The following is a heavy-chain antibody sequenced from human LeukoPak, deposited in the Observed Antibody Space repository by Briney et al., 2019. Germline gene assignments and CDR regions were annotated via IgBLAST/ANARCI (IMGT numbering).Heavy chain of an antibody. CDR2: ISGSGGST. D-gene: IGHD3-3*01. CDR1: GFTFSSYA. Sequence: GGSLRLSRAASGFTFSSYAMSWVRQAPGKGLEWVSAISGSGGSTYYADSVKGRFTISRDNSKNTLYLQMNSLRAEDTAVYYCAKGSTIFGVVTPFDPWGQGTLVTVSS. V-gene: IGHV3-23*01. CDR3: AKGSTIFGVVTPFDP. J-gene: IGHJ5*02.